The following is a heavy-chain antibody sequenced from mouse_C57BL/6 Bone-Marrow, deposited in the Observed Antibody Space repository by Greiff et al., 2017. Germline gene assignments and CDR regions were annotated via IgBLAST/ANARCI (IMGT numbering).Heavy chain of an antibody. CDR3: ARWGYAMDD. Sequence: QVQLKQPGAELMKPGASVKLSCKATGYTFTGYWIAWVKQRPGHGLEWIGDILPGSGSTNYNEKFKGKATFTVDTSSNTTYMQLSSLTSEDSAIYYCARWGYAMDDWGQGTTVTVSS. CDR1: GYTFTGYW. CDR2: ILPGSGST. J-gene: IGHJ4*01. V-gene: IGHV1-9*01.